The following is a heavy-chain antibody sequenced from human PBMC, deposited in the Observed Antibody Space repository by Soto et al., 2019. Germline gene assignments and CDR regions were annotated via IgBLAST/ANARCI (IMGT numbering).Heavy chain of an antibody. D-gene: IGHD6-25*01. CDR1: GGTFSSYS. CDR2: IIPIFGTA. CDR3: ATATISPVSATLYHYGMDV. J-gene: IGHJ6*02. V-gene: IGHV1-69*01. Sequence: QVQLVQSGAEVKKPGSSVKVSCKASGGTFSSYSINWVRQAPGQGLEWMGEIIPIFGTANYAQKFQGRVTITADESTSTAYMELSSLRSEDTAVYYCATATISPVSATLYHYGMDVWGQGTTVTVSS.